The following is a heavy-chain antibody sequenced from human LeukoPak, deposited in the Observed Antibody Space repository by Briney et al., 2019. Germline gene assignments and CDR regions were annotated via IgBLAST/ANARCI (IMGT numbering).Heavy chain of an antibody. J-gene: IGHJ6*03. CDR1: GFTFSSYW. Sequence: GGSLRLSCAASGFTFSSYWMSWVRQAPGKGLEWVANIRQDGSEKYYVDSLKGRFTISRDNAKKSLYLQMNSLRAEDTAVYYCAKERNTGGGYYYHMDVWGKGTTVTVSS. CDR2: IRQDGSEK. CDR3: AKERNTGGGYYYHMDV. D-gene: IGHD3-16*01. V-gene: IGHV3-7*01.